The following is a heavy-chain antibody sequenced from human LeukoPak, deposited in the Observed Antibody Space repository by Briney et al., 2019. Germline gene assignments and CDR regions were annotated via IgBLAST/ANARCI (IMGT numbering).Heavy chain of an antibody. J-gene: IGHJ4*02. CDR1: GGSISSYY. CDR3: ARGLYCSGGSCYSFDY. V-gene: IGHV4-59*01. D-gene: IGHD2-15*01. Sequence: PSETLSLTCTVSGGSISSYYWSWIRQPPGKGLEWIGYIYYSGSTNYNPSLKSRVTISVDTSKNQFSLKLSSVTAADTAVYYCARGLYCSGGSCYSFDYWDQGTLVTVSS. CDR2: IYYSGST.